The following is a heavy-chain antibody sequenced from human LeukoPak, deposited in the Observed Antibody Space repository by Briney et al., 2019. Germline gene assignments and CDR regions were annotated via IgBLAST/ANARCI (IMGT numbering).Heavy chain of an antibody. CDR3: TRHSVTYYYGSGVWFDP. D-gene: IGHD3-10*01. CDR2: IRSKANSYAT. CDR1: GFTFSGSA. J-gene: IGHJ5*02. Sequence: GGSLRLSCAASGFTFSGSAMHWVRQASGKGLEWVGRIRSKANSYATAYAASVKGRFTISRDDSKNTAYLQMNSLKTEDTAVYYCTRHSVTYYYGSGVWFDPWGQGTLVTVSS. V-gene: IGHV3-73*01.